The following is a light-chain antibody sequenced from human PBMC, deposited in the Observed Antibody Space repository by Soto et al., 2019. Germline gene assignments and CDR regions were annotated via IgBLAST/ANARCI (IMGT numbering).Light chain of an antibody. Sequence: EIVLTQSPGTLSLSPGERATLSCRASQSVSSSYVAWYQQKPGQAPRLLIYGASSSAAVIPDMFSGSGGGTDFTLTISRVEDDVVAVHYCQQYSCSPLFTFGPGTKVDIK. CDR2: GAS. V-gene: IGKV3-20*01. CDR1: QSVSSSY. CDR3: QQYSCSPLFT. J-gene: IGKJ3*01.